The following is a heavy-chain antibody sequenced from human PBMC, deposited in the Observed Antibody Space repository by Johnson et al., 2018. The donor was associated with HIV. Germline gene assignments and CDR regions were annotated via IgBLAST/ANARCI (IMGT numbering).Heavy chain of an antibody. Sequence: QMQLVESGGGVVQPGRSLRLSCAASGFTFSSYAMHWVRQAPGKGLEWVAVISYDGSYKYYADSVKGRFTISRDNSKNTLYLQMNSLSAEDTAVYYCAREGITMIVVVIKGAFDIWGQWTMVTVSS. D-gene: IGHD3-22*01. V-gene: IGHV3-30-3*01. J-gene: IGHJ3*02. CDR3: AREGITMIVVVIKGAFDI. CDR1: GFTFSSYA. CDR2: ISYDGSYK.